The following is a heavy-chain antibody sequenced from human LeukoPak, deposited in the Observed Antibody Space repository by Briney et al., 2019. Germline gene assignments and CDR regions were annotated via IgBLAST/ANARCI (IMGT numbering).Heavy chain of an antibody. CDR2: ISWNSGSI. J-gene: IGHJ5*02. V-gene: IGHV3-9*01. CDR3: AKDSLVGRWYGGNSGWFDP. Sequence: GGSLRLSCAASGFTFDDYARHWVRQAPGKGLEWVSGISWNSGSIGYADSVKGRFTISRDNAKNSLYLQMNSLRAEDTALYYCAKDSLVGRWYGGNSGWFDPWGQGTLVTVSS. CDR1: GFTFDDYA. D-gene: IGHD4-23*01.